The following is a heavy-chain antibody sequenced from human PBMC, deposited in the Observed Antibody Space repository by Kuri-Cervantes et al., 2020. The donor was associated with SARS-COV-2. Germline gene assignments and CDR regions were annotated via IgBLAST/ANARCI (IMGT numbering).Heavy chain of an antibody. CDR1: GFTFSSYW. D-gene: IGHD6-6*01. J-gene: IGHJ3*02. Sequence: GGSLRLSCEASGFTFSSYWMSWVRQAPGKGLEWVANIKQDGSEKYYVDSVKGRFTISRDNAKNSLYLQMNSLRAEDTAVCYCARVSSSSSPAFDIWGQGTMVTVSS. CDR3: ARVSSSSSPAFDI. CDR2: IKQDGSEK. V-gene: IGHV3-7*01.